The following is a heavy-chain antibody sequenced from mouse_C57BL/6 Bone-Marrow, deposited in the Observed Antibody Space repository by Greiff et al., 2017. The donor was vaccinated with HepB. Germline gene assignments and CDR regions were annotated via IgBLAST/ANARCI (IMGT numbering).Heavy chain of an antibody. CDR3: ARWDTTVVARNY. CDR2: IYPRSGNT. CDR1: GYTFTSYG. Sequence: VKLQESGAELARPGASVKLSCKASGYTFTSYGISWVKQRTGQGLEWIGEIYPRSGNTYYNEKFKGKATLTADKSSSTAYMELRSLTSEDSAVYFCARWDTTVVARNYWGQGTTLTVSS. J-gene: IGHJ2*01. D-gene: IGHD1-1*01. V-gene: IGHV1-81*01.